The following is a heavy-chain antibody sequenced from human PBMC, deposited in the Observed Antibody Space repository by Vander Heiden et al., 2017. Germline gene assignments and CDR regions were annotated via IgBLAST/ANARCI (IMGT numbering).Heavy chain of an antibody. CDR2: ISSSSSYI. J-gene: IGHJ4*02. D-gene: IGHD3-22*01. CDR1: GFTFSSSS. Sequence: EVQPVEPAGGLVKPGGSLRRSCAASGFTFSSSSMNWVHQAPGKGLEWVSSISSSSSYIYYADSVKGRFTISRDNAKNSLYLQMNSLRAEDTAVYYCARGGYYYDSSPVDYWGQGTLVTVSS. CDR3: ARGGYYYDSSPVDY. V-gene: IGHV3-21*01.